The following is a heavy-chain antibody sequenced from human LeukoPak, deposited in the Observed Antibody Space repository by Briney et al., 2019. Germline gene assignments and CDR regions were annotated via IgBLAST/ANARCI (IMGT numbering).Heavy chain of an antibody. CDR1: GGSISSSSYY. CDR2: IYYSGST. CDR3: ARVERIAVVEDY. V-gene: IGHV4-39*07. Sequence: SETLSLTCTVSGGSISSSSYYWGWIRQPPGKGLEWIGSIYYSGSTYYNPSLKGRVTISVDTSKNQFSLKLSSVTAADTAVYYCARVERIAVVEDYWGQGTLVTVSS. D-gene: IGHD3-22*01. J-gene: IGHJ4*02.